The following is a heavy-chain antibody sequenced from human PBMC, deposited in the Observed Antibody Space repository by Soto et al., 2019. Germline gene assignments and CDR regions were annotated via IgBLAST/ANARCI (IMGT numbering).Heavy chain of an antibody. CDR3: ARATRTSALYYYGMDV. V-gene: IGHV3-33*03. J-gene: IGHJ6*02. CDR1: GFSFSRYA. CDR2: IWYDGSNK. Sequence: GALRLSCAASGFSFSRYAMHRVRQAPGKGLEWVAVIWYDGSNKYYADSVEGRFTISRDNSKNTLYLQMNSLRAEDTAVYYCARATRTSALYYYGMDVWGQGTTVTVSS. D-gene: IGHD1-7*01.